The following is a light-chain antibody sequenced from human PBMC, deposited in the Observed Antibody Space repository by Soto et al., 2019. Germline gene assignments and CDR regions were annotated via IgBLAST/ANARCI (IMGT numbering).Light chain of an antibody. J-gene: IGLJ1*01. CDR3: SSYAGSNNLHV. V-gene: IGLV2-8*01. Sequence: QSSLTQPPSPVRSPGQSVPLSFPGTSSDLGCYNYVSWYQQHPGKAPKLMIYEVSKRPSGVPDRFSGSKSGNTASLTVSGLQAEDEADYYCSSYAGSNNLHVSGTGTKVTVL. CDR2: EVS. CDR1: SSDLGCYNY.